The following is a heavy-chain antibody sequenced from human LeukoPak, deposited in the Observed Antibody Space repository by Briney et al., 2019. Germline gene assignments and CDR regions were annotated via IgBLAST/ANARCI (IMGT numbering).Heavy chain of an antibody. CDR3: ARNSDNHDY. Sequence: PGGSLRLSCAASGFAFGTYWMSWVRQAPGKGLEWVANIKEDGGEKNYVDSVRGRFTISRDNAENSLYLQMNSLRAEDTAVYYCARNSDNHDYWGQGTLVTVSS. V-gene: IGHV3-7*04. CDR2: IKEDGGEK. J-gene: IGHJ4*02. CDR1: GFAFGTYW. D-gene: IGHD1-26*01.